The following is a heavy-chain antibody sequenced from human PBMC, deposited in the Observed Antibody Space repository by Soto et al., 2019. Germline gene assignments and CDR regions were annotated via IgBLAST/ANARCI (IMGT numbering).Heavy chain of an antibody. V-gene: IGHV3-30-3*01. CDR2: ISYDGSNK. Sequence: QVQLVESGGGVVQPGRSLRLSFAASGFTSISYAMHWVRQAPGKGLEGVAVISYDGSNKYYADSVKGRFTISRDNSKNTLYLQMNSLRAEDTAVYYCARAPTTVTTSYYFDYWGQGTLVTVSS. CDR1: GFTSISYA. CDR3: ARAPTTVTTSYYFDY. D-gene: IGHD4-17*01. J-gene: IGHJ4*02.